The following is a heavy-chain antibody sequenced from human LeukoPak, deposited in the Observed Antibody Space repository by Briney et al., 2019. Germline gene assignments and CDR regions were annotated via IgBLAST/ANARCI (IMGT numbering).Heavy chain of an antibody. CDR1: GFPFNTYA. CDR3: TRDSALLGVAFDL. J-gene: IGHJ3*01. Sequence: GGSLRLSCSASGFPFNTYAIHWVRQAPGKGLEYVAGISSNGDNTDFADSAKGRFTISRDNSKSTLFLQMDSLRAEDTAVYFCTRDSALLGVAFDLWGQGTVVTVSS. V-gene: IGHV3-64D*06. CDR2: ISSNGDNT. D-gene: IGHD2-15*01.